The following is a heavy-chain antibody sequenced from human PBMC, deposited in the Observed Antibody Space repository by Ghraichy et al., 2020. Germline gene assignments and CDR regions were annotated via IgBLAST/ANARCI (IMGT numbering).Heavy chain of an antibody. V-gene: IGHV3-33*01. CDR3: AREGYYDSSGQTTPYFDY. J-gene: IGHJ4*02. CDR1: GFTFSSYG. CDR2: IWYDGSNK. Sequence: GGSLRLSCAASGFTFSSYGMHWVRQAPGKGLEWVAVIWYDGSNKYYADSVKGRFTISRDNSKNTLYLQMNSLRAEDTAVYYCAREGYYDSSGQTTPYFDYWGQGTLVTVSS. D-gene: IGHD3-22*01.